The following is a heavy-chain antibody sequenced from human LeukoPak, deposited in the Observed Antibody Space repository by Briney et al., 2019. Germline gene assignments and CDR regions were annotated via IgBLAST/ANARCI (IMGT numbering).Heavy chain of an antibody. CDR2: IRGSGANT. V-gene: IGHV3-23*01. Sequence: PGGSLRLSCAASGFSFSSYAMSWVRQAPGKGLEWVSGIRGSGANTYYADSVKGRFTISRDNSKNTLYLQMNSLRAEDTAVYYCANYSHNDRPNDYWGQGTLVTVSS. D-gene: IGHD3-22*01. CDR1: GFSFSSYA. CDR3: ANYSHNDRPNDY. J-gene: IGHJ4*02.